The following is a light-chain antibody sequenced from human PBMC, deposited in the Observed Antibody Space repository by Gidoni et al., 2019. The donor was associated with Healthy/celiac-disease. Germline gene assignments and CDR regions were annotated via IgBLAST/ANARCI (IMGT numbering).Light chain of an antibody. V-gene: IGKV3-11*01. CDR3: QQRSNWPLT. CDR1: QSVSSY. CDR2: YAS. Sequence: IVLTQSPATLSLSPGERATLSCRASQSVSSYLAWYQQKPGQAPRLLIYYASNRATGIPARFSGSGSGTDFTLTISSLEPEDFAVYYCQQRSNWPLTFGGGTKVEIK. J-gene: IGKJ4*01.